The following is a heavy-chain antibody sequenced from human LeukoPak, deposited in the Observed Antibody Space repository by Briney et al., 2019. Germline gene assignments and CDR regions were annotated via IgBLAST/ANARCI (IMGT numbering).Heavy chain of an antibody. J-gene: IGHJ4*02. CDR3: AKDLGGSGFHH. D-gene: IGHD6-19*01. CDR1: GFTFSSYG. Sequence: PGRSLRLPCAASGFTFSSYGMHWVRQAPGKGLEWVAVISYDGSNKYYADSVKGRFTISRDNSKNTLYLQMSSLRAEDTAVYYCAKDLGGSGFHHWGQGTLVTVSS. CDR2: ISYDGSNK. V-gene: IGHV3-30*18.